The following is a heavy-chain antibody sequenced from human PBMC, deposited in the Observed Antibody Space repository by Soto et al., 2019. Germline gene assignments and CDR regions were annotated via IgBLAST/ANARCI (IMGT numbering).Heavy chain of an antibody. CDR1: GYSFTSYW. V-gene: IGHV5-10-1*01. Sequence: GEFLKISCEGSGYSFTSYWIRWVRQMPGKGLEWMGRIDPSDSYTNYSPSFQGHVTISADKSISTAYMELRSLRSDDTAVYYCARGKDFGVVIPSKTNWFDPWGQGTLVTVSS. J-gene: IGHJ5*02. D-gene: IGHD3-3*01. CDR3: ARGKDFGVVIPSKTNWFDP. CDR2: IDPSDSYT.